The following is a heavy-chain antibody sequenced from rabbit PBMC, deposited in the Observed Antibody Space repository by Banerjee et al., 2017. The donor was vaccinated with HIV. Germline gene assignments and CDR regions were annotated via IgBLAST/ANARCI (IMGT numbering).Heavy chain of an antibody. V-gene: IGHV1S40*01. CDR1: GFDFSDNA. CDR3: ARDKGYYGNGSAGRAYV. Sequence: QSLEESGGDLVKPEGSLTLTCKASGFDFSDNALCWFRQAPGKGPEWIGTIYAGDSGTTYYASWAKGRFTISKTSSTTVTLQMTSLTAADTATFFCARDKGYYGNGSAGRAYVWGQGTLVTVS. CDR2: IYAGDSGTT. D-gene: IGHD4-1*01. J-gene: IGHJ2*01.